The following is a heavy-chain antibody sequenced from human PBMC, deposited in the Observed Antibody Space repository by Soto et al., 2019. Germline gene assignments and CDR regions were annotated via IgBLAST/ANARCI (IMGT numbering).Heavy chain of an antibody. CDR2: IYYSGST. D-gene: IGHD3-3*01. Sequence: QVQLQESGPGLVKPSQTLSLTCTVSGGSISSGGYYWSWIRQHPGKGLEWIGYIYYSGSTYYNPSLKSRVTISVDTSKNQFSLKLSSVTAADTAVYYCARVGPQPITIFGVVKDSMYYYYYMDVWGKGTTVTVSS. J-gene: IGHJ6*03. V-gene: IGHV4-31*03. CDR3: ARVGPQPITIFGVVKDSMYYYYYMDV. CDR1: GGSISSGGYY.